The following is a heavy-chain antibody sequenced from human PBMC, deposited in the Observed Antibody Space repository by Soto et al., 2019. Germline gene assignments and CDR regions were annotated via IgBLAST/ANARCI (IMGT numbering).Heavy chain of an antibody. V-gene: IGHV1-69*13. Sequence: SVKVSCKASGGTFSSYAISWVRQAPGQGLEWMGGIIPIFGTANYAQKFQGRVTITADESTSTAYMELSSLRSEDTAVYYCAKDRSVVPAAILPYTRPYYFDYWGQGALVTVSS. D-gene: IGHD2-2*01. CDR3: AKDRSVVPAAILPYTRPYYFDY. J-gene: IGHJ4*02. CDR1: GGTFSSYA. CDR2: IIPIFGTA.